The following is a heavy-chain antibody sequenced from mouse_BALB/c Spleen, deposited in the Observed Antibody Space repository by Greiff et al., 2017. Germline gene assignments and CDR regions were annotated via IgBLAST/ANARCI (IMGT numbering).Heavy chain of an antibody. V-gene: IGHV1-4*01. J-gene: IGHJ4*01. Sequence: VKLQESGAELARPGASVKMSCKASGYTFTSYTMHWVKQRPGQGLEWSGYINPSSGYTNYNQKFKDKATLTADKSSSTAYMQLSSLTSEDSAVYYCARSEGYYAMDYWGQGTSVTVSA. CDR2: INPSSGYT. CDR1: GYTFTSYT. D-gene: IGHD3-2*02. CDR3: ARSEGYYAMDY.